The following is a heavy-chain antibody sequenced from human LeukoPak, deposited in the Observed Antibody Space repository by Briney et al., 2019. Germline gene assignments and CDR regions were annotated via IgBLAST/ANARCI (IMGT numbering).Heavy chain of an antibody. J-gene: IGHJ4*02. Sequence: ASVTVSCKASGYTFTSYYMHWVRQAPGQGLEWMGIINPSGGSTSYTQKFQGRVTMTRDMSTSTVYMELSSLRSEDTAVYYCARDYCGGDCYSSYYFDYWGQGTLVTVSS. V-gene: IGHV1-46*01. CDR1: GYTFTSYY. CDR2: INPSGGST. CDR3: ARDYCGGDCYSSYYFDY. D-gene: IGHD2-21*02.